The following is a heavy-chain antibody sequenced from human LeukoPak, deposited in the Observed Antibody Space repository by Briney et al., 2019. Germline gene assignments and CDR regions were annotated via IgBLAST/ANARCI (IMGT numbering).Heavy chain of an antibody. V-gene: IGHV3-48*01. CDR3: ARDLMITFGGVIA. D-gene: IGHD3-16*02. Sequence: PGGSLRLSCAASGFTFSSYSMNWVRQAPGKGLEWVSYISSSSSTIYYADSVKGRFTISRDNAKNSLYLQMNSLRAEDTAVYYCARDLMITFGGVIAWGQGTLVTVSS. J-gene: IGHJ4*02. CDR2: ISSSSSTI. CDR1: GFTFSSYS.